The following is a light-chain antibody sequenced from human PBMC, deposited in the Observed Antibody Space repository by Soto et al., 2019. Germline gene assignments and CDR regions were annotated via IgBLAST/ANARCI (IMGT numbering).Light chain of an antibody. CDR2: DTS. CDR1: QGVGDT. CDR3: QQYNNWPIT. Sequence: EVVTRQSPATLSVSPGEGATLSCRASQGVGDTLAWYQNKPGQNPRLIIYDTSTRATGIPARFSGSGSGTEFNLTISRLQSEDFAVYDCQQYNNWPITFGQGTRLEIK. J-gene: IGKJ5*01. V-gene: IGKV3-15*01.